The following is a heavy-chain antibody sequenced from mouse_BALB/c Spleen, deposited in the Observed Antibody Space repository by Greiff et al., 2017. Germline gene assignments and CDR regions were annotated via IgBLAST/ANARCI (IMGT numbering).Heavy chain of an antibody. V-gene: IGHV3-2*02. CDR2: ISYSGST. CDR1: GYSITSDYA. CDR3: ARSRTGTEMDY. Sequence: VQLKESGPGLVKPSQSLSLTCTVTGYSITSDYAWNWIRQFPGNKLEWMGYISYSGSTSYNPSLKSRISITRDTSKNQFFLQLNSVTTEDTATYYCARSRTGTEMDYWGQGTSVTVSS. J-gene: IGHJ4*01. D-gene: IGHD4-1*01.